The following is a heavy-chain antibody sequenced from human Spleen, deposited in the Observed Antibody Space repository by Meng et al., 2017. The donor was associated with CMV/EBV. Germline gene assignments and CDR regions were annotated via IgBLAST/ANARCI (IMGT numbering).Heavy chain of an antibody. CDR1: GFTFSCYA. J-gene: IGHJ4*02. CDR3: AKEMGSYGMEFLIPFDY. Sequence: GGSLRLSCAASGFTFSCYAMTWVRQAPGKGLEWVSTIRGSGDSTYYADSVKGRFTISRDNSKNTLYLQMNSLRAEDTAVYYCAKEMGSYGMEFLIPFDYWGQGSLVTVSS. D-gene: IGHD3-16*01. CDR2: IRGSGDST. V-gene: IGHV3-23*01.